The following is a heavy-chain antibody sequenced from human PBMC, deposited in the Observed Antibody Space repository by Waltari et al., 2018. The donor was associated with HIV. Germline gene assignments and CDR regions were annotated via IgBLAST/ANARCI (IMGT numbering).Heavy chain of an antibody. Sequence: QVQLVQSGAEAKKHGASVTVSCKAYGSTFHSYDVTWVRQATGQGLEWMGWMNPNSGNTGYAQKFQGRVTMTRNTSISTAYMELSSLRSEDTAVYYCARLGYCSSTSCYYYYYYGMDVWGQGTTVTVSS. J-gene: IGHJ6*02. D-gene: IGHD2-2*01. CDR3: ARLGYCSSTSCYYYYYYGMDV. CDR1: GSTFHSYD. V-gene: IGHV1-8*01. CDR2: MNPNSGNT.